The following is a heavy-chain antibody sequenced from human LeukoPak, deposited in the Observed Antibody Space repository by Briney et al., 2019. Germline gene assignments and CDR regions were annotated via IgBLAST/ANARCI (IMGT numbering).Heavy chain of an antibody. D-gene: IGHD2-21*02. Sequence: ASVKVSCKVSGYTLTELSMHWVRQAPGKGLEWMGGFDPEDGETIYAQKFQGRVTMTEDTSTDTAYMELSSLRSEDTAVYYCARDEGAYCGGDCYHTAEYFQHWGQGTLVTVSS. J-gene: IGHJ1*01. CDR3: ARDEGAYCGGDCYHTAEYFQH. V-gene: IGHV1-24*01. CDR1: GYTLTELS. CDR2: FDPEDGET.